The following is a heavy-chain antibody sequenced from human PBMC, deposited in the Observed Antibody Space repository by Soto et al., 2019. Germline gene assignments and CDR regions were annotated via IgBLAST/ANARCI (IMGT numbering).Heavy chain of an antibody. D-gene: IGHD6-19*01. CDR1: GGTFSSYA. J-gene: IGHJ5*02. V-gene: IGHV1-69*01. Sequence: QVQLVQSGAEVKKPGSSVKVSCKASGGTFSSYAISWVRQAPGQGLEWMGGIIPIFGTANYAQKFQGRVTFTAAESRSKAYRELGGWGSEDRAVNSGAGCIAVAGTVDCFAPWGKGTLFTVS. CDR2: IIPIFGTA. CDR3: AGCIAVAGTVDCFAP.